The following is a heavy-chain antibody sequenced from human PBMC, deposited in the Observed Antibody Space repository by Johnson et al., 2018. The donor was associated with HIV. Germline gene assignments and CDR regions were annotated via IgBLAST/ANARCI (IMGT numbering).Heavy chain of an antibody. D-gene: IGHD6-19*01. V-gene: IGHV3-30*03. J-gene: IGHJ3*01. CDR1: GIIFSHYG. Sequence: QVQLVESGGGLVKPGGSLRLSCAVSGIIFSHYGMHWVRQAPGKGLEWVALISYDGSKTYYADSVKGRFTISRENAKNSLYLQMNSLRAEDTAVYYCARKQWLEVPSDALDVWGQGTMVTVSS. CDR3: ARKQWLEVPSDALDV. CDR2: ISYDGSKT.